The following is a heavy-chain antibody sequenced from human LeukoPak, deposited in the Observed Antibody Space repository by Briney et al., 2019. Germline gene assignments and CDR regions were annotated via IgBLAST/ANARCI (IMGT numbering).Heavy chain of an antibody. Sequence: GASVKVSCKASGYTFTGYYMHWVRQAPGQGLEWMGWINPNGGGTNYAQKFQGRVTMTRDTSISTAYMELSRLRSDDPAVYYCARAWEDGYNSFHFDYWGQGTLVTVSS. V-gene: IGHV1-2*02. CDR2: INPNGGGT. CDR3: ARAWEDGYNSFHFDY. J-gene: IGHJ4*02. D-gene: IGHD5-24*01. CDR1: GYTFTGYY.